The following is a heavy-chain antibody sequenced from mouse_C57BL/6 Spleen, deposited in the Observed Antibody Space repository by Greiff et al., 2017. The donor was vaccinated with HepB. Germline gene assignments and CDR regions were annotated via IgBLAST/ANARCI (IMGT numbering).Heavy chain of an antibody. Sequence: EVKLVESGAELVRPGASVKLSCTASGFNIKDDYMHWVKQRPEQGLEWIGWIDPENGDTEYASKFQGQATITADTSSNTAYLQLSSLTSEDTAVYYCTKGDYDIAYWGQGTLVTVSA. CDR1: GFNIKDDY. CDR3: TKGDYDIAY. D-gene: IGHD2-4*01. V-gene: IGHV14-4*01. J-gene: IGHJ3*01. CDR2: IDPENGDT.